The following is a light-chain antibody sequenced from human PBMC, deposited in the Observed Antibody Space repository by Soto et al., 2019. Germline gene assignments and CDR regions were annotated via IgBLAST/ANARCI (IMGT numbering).Light chain of an antibody. Sequence: QAVVTQDPSFSVSPGGTVTLTCGLSSDSVCTTYYPSWYQQTPGQPPRTLIYSTNTRSSGVPDRFSGSILGNKAALTITGAQAEDEADYYCVLYMGSGIGVFGGGTKLTVL. CDR1: SDSVCTTYY. CDR3: VLYMGSGIGV. V-gene: IGLV8-61*01. J-gene: IGLJ3*02. CDR2: STN.